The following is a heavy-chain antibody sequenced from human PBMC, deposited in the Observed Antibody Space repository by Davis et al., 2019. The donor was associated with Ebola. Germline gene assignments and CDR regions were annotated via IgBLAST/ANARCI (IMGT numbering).Heavy chain of an antibody. V-gene: IGHV4-39*01. J-gene: IGHJ4*02. D-gene: IGHD5-24*01. CDR1: GGSISSSSYY. CDR2: IYYSGST. CDR3: ARHGHNSFFDY. Sequence: PSETLSLTCTVSGGSISSSSYYWGWIRQPPGKGLEWIGSIYYSGSTSYNPSLKSRVTISVDTSKNQFSLRLNSVSAADTVVYYCARHGHNSFFDYWGQGTLVTVSS.